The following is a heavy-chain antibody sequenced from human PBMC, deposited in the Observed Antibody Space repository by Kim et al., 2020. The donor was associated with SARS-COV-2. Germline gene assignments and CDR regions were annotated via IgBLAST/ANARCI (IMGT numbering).Heavy chain of an antibody. Sequence: GGSLRLSCAASGFTFSSYGMHWVRQAPCKGLEWVAVIWYDGSNKYYADSVKGRFTISRDNSKNTLYLQMNSLRAEDTAVYYCARDPEMATIRGIFDYWGQGTLVTVSS. D-gene: IGHD5-12*01. CDR3: ARDPEMATIRGIFDY. J-gene: IGHJ4*02. V-gene: IGHV3-33*01. CDR1: GFTFSSYG. CDR2: IWYDGSNK.